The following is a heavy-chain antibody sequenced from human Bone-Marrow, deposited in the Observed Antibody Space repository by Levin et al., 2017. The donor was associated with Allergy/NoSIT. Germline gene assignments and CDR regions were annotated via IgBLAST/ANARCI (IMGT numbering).Heavy chain of an antibody. Sequence: SQTLSLTCAVYGGSFSGYYWSWIRQPPGKGLEWIGEINHSGSTNYNPSLKSRVTISVDTSKNQFSLKLSSVTAADTAVYYCARGGRRYFDWLWPYYFDYWGQGTLVTVSS. J-gene: IGHJ4*02. CDR1: GGSFSGYY. D-gene: IGHD3-9*01. V-gene: IGHV4-34*01. CDR2: INHSGST. CDR3: ARGGRRYFDWLWPYYFDY.